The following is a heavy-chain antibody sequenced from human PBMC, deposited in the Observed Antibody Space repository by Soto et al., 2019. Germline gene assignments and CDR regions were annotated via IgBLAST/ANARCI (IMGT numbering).Heavy chain of an antibody. CDR2: INHSGST. CDR3: ARPLRGYSYGYFDY. Sequence: SETLSLTCAVYGGSFSGYYWSWIRQPPGKGLEWIGEINHSGSTNYNPSLKSRVTISVDTSKNQFSLKLSSVTAADTAGYYCARPLRGYSYGYFDYWGQGSLVT. V-gene: IGHV4-34*01. D-gene: IGHD5-18*01. J-gene: IGHJ4*02. CDR1: GGSFSGYY.